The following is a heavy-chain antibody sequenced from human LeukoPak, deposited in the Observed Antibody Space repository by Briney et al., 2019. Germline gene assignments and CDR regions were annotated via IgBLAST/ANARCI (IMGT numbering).Heavy chain of an antibody. CDR2: ISSDGSDK. CDR3: AKVLRGIAVAADY. J-gene: IGHJ4*02. D-gene: IGHD6-19*01. CDR1: GFTFDNYW. V-gene: IGHV3-30*18. Sequence: GGSLRLSCAASGFTFDNYWMSWVRQAPGKGLEWVAVISSDGSDKYSVDSVKGRFTISRDNSKNTLYLQMNSLRAEDTAVYYCAKVLRGIAVAADYWGQGTLVTVSS.